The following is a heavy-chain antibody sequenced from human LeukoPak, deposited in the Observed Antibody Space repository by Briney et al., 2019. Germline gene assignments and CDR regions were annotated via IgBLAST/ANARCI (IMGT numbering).Heavy chain of an antibody. D-gene: IGHD3-10*01. CDR2: IKPETGDT. Sequence: ASVKVSCKASGYTFTGYYMHWVRQAPGRGFEWMGWIKPETGDTKYAEKFQGRVTMTRDTSISTAYMELNRLTSDDTAIYYCARDQAGIVPLDYFDLWGQGSLVTVS. J-gene: IGHJ4*01. V-gene: IGHV1-2*02. CDR1: GYTFTGYY. CDR3: ARDQAGIVPLDYFDL.